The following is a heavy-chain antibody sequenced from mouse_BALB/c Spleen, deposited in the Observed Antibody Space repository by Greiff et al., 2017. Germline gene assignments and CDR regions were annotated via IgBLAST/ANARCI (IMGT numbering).Heavy chain of an antibody. Sequence: QVQLQQSGPELVKPGASVKISCKASGYSFTSYYIHWVKQRPGQGLEWIGWIFPGSGNTKYNEKFKGKATLTADTSSSTAYMQLSSLTSEDSAVYFCARVGATYAMDYWGQGTSVTVSS. CDR3: ARVGATYAMDY. V-gene: IGHV1-66*01. D-gene: IGHD3-1*01. CDR1: GYSFTSYY. J-gene: IGHJ4*01. CDR2: IFPGSGNT.